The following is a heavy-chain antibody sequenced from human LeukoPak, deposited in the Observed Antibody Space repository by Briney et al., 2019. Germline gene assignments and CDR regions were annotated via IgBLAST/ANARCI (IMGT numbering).Heavy chain of an antibody. J-gene: IGHJ4*02. D-gene: IGHD3-16*02. V-gene: IGHV3-7*01. Sequence: GGSLRLSCAASGFTFSSYWMTWVRQVPGKGLEWVANINQAGSEKNYVDSVKGRFTISRDNAKNSRFLQMSSLRAEDTAVYYCARYRDETPSAHNPYWGQGTLVTVSS. CDR1: GFTFSSYW. CDR3: ARYRDETPSAHNPY. CDR2: INQAGSEK.